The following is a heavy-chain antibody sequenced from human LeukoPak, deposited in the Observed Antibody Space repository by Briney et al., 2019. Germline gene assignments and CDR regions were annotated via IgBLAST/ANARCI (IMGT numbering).Heavy chain of an antibody. J-gene: IGHJ6*03. V-gene: IGHV1-69*06. D-gene: IGHD3-16*01. CDR1: GGTFSSYA. CDR3: AKESGFGDFAYYYYYMDV. CDR2: IIPIFGTA. Sequence: GASVKVSCKASGGTFSSYAISWVRQAPGQGLEWMGGIIPIFGTANYAQKFQGRVTITADKSTSTAYMELRSLRSDDTAVYYCAKESGFGDFAYYYYYMDVWGKGTTVTISS.